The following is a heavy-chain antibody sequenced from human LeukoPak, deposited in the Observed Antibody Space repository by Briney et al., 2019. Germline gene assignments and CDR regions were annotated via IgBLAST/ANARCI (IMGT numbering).Heavy chain of an antibody. J-gene: IGHJ4*02. Sequence: GGSLRLSCAASGFTFSSYGMHWVRQAPGKGLEWVAFIRYDGSNKYYADSVKGRFTISRDNSKNTLYLQMNSLRAEDTAVYYCARDPPSSVVVVAATPDYWGQGTLVTVSS. D-gene: IGHD2-15*01. CDR3: ARDPPSSVVVVAATPDY. CDR1: GFTFSSYG. V-gene: IGHV3-30*02. CDR2: IRYDGSNK.